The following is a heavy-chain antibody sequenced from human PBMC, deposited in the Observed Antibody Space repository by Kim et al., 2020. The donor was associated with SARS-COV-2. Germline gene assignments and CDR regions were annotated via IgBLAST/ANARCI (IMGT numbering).Heavy chain of an antibody. CDR3: TKEVGGGLGFLDP. J-gene: IGHJ5*02. D-gene: IGHD1-26*01. V-gene: IGHV3-23*01. Sequence: GGSLILSCAASGFTFSSYAMTWVRQAPGKGLEWVSSISVSVDYTYYADPVKGRFTISRDNSKNTVYLQMNSLRVDDTAIYYCTKEVGGGLGFLDPWGQGTLVTVSS. CDR2: ISVSVDYT. CDR1: GFTFSSYA.